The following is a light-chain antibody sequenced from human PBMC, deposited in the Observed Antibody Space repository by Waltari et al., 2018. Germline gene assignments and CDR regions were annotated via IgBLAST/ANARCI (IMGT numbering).Light chain of an antibody. V-gene: IGKV1-5*03. CDR3: QHYKNYPRT. Sequence: DVQMTQSPSTLSAAVGDRVTITCRDSQSISSWLAWYQRKPGNAPKLLIYEESNLHSGVPSRFSGSGSGTEFTLTSSRLQPDDFATYFCQHYKNYPRTFGQGTKVEIK. J-gene: IGKJ1*01. CDR2: EES. CDR1: QSISSW.